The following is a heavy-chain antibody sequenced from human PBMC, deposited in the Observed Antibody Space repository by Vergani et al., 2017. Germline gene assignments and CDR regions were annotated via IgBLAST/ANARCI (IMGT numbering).Heavy chain of an antibody. Sequence: QVHLVESGGGVVQPGRSLRLSCVVSGFTSSYYGMHWVRQAPGKGLEWVAVISYEGTQKYYADSVKGRFTISRDNSKSTLYLQMNSLRTEDTAVYYCATKSCGTPGYQIWYFREWGQGLLVTVSS. CDR2: ISYEGTQK. V-gene: IGHV3-30*03. CDR3: ATKSCGTPGYQIWYFRE. J-gene: IGHJ1*01. CDR1: GFTSSYYG. D-gene: IGHD1-1*01.